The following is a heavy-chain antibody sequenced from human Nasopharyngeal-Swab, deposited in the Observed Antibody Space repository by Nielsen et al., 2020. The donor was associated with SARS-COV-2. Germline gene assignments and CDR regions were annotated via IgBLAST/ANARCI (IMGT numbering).Heavy chain of an antibody. Sequence: ASVKVSCKASGYTFTSYGISWVRQAPGQGLEWMGWISAYNGNTNYAQKLQGRVTMTTDTSTSTAYMELSSLRSEDTAVYYCARSYDYYDSSGYDYWGQGTLVTVSS. CDR1: GYTFTSYG. V-gene: IGHV1-18*01. CDR3: ARSYDYYDSSGYDY. J-gene: IGHJ4*02. D-gene: IGHD3-22*01. CDR2: ISAYNGNT.